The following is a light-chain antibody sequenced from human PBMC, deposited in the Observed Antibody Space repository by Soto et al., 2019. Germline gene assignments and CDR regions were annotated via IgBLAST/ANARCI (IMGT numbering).Light chain of an antibody. CDR2: KAS. V-gene: IGKV1-5*03. CDR3: QQYNDYSWT. J-gene: IGKJ1*01. CDR1: QSISIW. Sequence: DIQMTQSPSTLSASVGDRVAISCRASQSISIWLAWYQQKPGKAPKLLIYKASSLESGVPSRFSGSGSGTEFTLTISSLQADDFATYYCQQYNDYSWTFGQGTKGEIK.